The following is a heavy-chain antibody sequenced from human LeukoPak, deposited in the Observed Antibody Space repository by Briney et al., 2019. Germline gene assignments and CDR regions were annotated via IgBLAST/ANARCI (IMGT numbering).Heavy chain of an antibody. CDR2: IIPMFETA. CDR3: ARDYCSGGSCYFRFDY. D-gene: IGHD2-15*01. J-gene: IGHJ4*02. CDR1: GGTFSNYG. V-gene: IGHV1-69*13. Sequence: SVKVSCKASGGTFSNYGFSWVRQAPGQGLEWMGGIIPMFETAIYAQKFQDRVTITADESTSTAYMELHSLRSEDTAVYYCARDYCSGGSCYFRFDYWGQGTLVTVSS.